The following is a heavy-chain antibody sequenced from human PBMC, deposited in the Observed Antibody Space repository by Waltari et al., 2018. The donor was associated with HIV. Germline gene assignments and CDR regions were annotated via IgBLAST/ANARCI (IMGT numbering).Heavy chain of an antibody. CDR3: AKEGEYCSSTSCSGNWFDP. CDR1: GFTFDDYT. V-gene: IGHV3-43*01. D-gene: IGHD2-2*01. CDR2: ISWDGHST. J-gene: IGHJ5*02. Sequence: EVQLVESGGVVVQPGGSLRLSCAASGFTFDDYTMHWVRQAPGKGREGGSLISWDGHSTYYADPVKVRYTSSRDNSKNSLYLQMKSLRTEDTALYYCAKEGEYCSSTSCSGNWFDPWGQGTLVTVSS.